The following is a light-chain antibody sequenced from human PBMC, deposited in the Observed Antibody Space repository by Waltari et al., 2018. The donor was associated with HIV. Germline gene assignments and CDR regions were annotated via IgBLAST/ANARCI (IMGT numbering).Light chain of an antibody. J-gene: IGLJ3*02. Sequence: SYELTQPPSGSVSPGQKARIPCPGDALPKQNSYWYQQKAGQAPVLVLYKDSERPSGIPERFSGSSSGTTVTLTISGVQAEDEADYYCESAHSSLWVFGGGTKLTVL. CDR1: ALPKQN. CDR2: KDS. V-gene: IGLV3-25*03. CDR3: ESAHSSLWV.